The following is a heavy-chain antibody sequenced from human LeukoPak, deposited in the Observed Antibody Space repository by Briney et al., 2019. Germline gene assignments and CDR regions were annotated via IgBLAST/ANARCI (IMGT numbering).Heavy chain of an antibody. CDR1: GATFSSYA. D-gene: IGHD3-10*01. CDR2: SIPIFGTA. Sequence: ASVKVSCKASGATFSSYAISWVRQPPGQGLEGMGGSIPIFGTANYSQKFQGRVTITTEESRSTAYMQLSSLRSEDTAVYYCAREAVSGGLYRFDYSGQGTLVTVSS. V-gene: IGHV1-69*05. J-gene: IGHJ4*02. CDR3: AREAVSGGLYRFDY.